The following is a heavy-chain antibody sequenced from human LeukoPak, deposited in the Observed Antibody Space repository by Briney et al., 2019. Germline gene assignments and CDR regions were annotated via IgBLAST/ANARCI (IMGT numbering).Heavy chain of an antibody. CDR2: IYTSGST. CDR1: GGSISSGSYY. D-gene: IGHD5/OR15-5a*01. J-gene: IGHJ2*01. CDR3: ARDNDLYARYFDL. Sequence: KPSQTLSLTCTVSGGSISSGSYYWSWIRQPAGKGLEWIGRIYTSGSTNYNPSLKSRVTISVDTSKNQFSLKLSSVTAADTAVYYCARDNDLYARYFDLWGRGTPVTVSS. V-gene: IGHV4-61*02.